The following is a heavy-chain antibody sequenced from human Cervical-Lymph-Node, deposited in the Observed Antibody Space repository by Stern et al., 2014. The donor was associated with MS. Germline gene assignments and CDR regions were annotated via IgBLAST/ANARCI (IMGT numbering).Heavy chain of an antibody. CDR3: ARDGPVRGEVVTAIPWMDY. V-gene: IGHV3-33*01. CDR1: GFTFSSYG. Sequence: QVQLVQSGGGVVQPGRSLRLSCAASGFTFSSYGMHWVRQAPGKGLEGGAVIWYDGSNKDYADSVKGRFTISRDNSKNTLYLQMNSLRAEDTAVYYCARDGPVRGEVVTAIPWMDYWGQGTLVTVSS. J-gene: IGHJ4*02. CDR2: IWYDGSNK. D-gene: IGHD2-21*02.